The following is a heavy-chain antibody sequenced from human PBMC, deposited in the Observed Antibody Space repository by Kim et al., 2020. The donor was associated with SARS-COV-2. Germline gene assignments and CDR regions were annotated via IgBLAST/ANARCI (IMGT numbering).Heavy chain of an antibody. V-gene: IGHV3-48*02. CDR1: GFTFSSYS. Sequence: GGSLRLSCAASGFTFSSYSMNWVRQAPGKGLEWVSYISSSSSTIYYADSVKGRFTISRDNAKHSLYLQMNSLRDEDTAVYYCASRAVTGGNWFDPWGQGTLVTVSS. CDR3: ASRAVTGGNWFDP. CDR2: ISSSSSTI. D-gene: IGHD3-10*01. J-gene: IGHJ5*02.